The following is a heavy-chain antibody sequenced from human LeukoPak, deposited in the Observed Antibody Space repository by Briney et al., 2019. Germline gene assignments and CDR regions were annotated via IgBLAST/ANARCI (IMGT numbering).Heavy chain of an antibody. CDR3: ARDYGRQLLYFDY. J-gene: IGHJ4*02. D-gene: IGHD2-2*01. V-gene: IGHV3-30-3*01. CDR2: ISYDGSNK. CDR1: GFTFSSYA. Sequence: GRSLRLSCAASGFTFSSYAMHWVRQAPGKGLEWVAVISYDGSNKYYADSVKGRFTISRDNSKNTLYLQMNSLRAEDTAVYYCARDYGRQLLYFDYWGQGTLVTVSS.